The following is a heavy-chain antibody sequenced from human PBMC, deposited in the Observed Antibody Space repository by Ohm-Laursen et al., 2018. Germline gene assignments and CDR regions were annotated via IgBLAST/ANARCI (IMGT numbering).Heavy chain of an antibody. J-gene: IGHJ4*02. CDR2: IDASGGTI. D-gene: IGHD2-21*01. Sequence: GSRRLSCAASGFTFGTYSMNWVRQAPGKGLEWLSYIDASGGTIYYADSLKGRFTISRDNAKNSLYLQMNNLRGEDTAIYYCARGAPFCGGFDYWGQGTLVTVSS. V-gene: IGHV3-48*01. CDR3: ARGAPFCGGFDY. CDR1: GFTFGTYS.